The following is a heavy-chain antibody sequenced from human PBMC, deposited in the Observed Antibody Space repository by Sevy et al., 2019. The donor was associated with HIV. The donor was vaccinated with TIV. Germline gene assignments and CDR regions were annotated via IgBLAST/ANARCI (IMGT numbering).Heavy chain of an antibody. CDR3: AKEGGGLELPRGWFDP. J-gene: IGHJ5*02. D-gene: IGHD1-7*01. CDR2: ISGSGGTT. CDR1: GFTFSSYA. V-gene: IGHV3-23*01. Sequence: GGSLRLSCAASGFTFSSYAMSWVRQAPGKGLEWVSAISGSGGTTYYADSVKGRFTISRDNSKNTLYLQMNSLIAEDTAVYYCAKEGGGLELPRGWFDPWGQGTLVTVSS.